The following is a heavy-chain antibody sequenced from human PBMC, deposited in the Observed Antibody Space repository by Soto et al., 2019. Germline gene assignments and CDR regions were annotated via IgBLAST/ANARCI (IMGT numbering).Heavy chain of an antibody. CDR2: INAGNGNT. CDR3: ARSRSYDILTGSYYYYGMDV. D-gene: IGHD3-9*01. V-gene: IGHV1-3*01. Sequence: ASVKVSCKASGYTFTSCAMHWVRQAPGERLEWMGWINAGNGNTKYSQKFQGRVTITRDTSASTAYMELSSLRSEDTAVYYCARSRSYDILTGSYYYYGMDVWGQGTTVTVPS. CDR1: GYTFTSCA. J-gene: IGHJ6*02.